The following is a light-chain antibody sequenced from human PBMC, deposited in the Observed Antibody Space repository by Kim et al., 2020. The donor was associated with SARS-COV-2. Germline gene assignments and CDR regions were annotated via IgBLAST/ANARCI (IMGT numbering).Light chain of an antibody. CDR1: QDINRS. J-gene: IGKJ4*01. CDR2: EAA. Sequence: EIVLTQSPATLSLSPGARATLSCRASQDINRSLGWYQQKPGQAPRLLIYEAANRATGIPGRFSGSGSGTDFTLTISSLEPEDFAVYYWQQRSIWPLTFGGGTKVDIK. CDR3: QQRSIWPLT. V-gene: IGKV3-11*01.